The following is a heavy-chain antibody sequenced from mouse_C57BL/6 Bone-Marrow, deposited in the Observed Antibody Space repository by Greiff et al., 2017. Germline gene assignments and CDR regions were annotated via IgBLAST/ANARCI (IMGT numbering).Heavy chain of an antibody. CDR1: GYTFTDYY. CDR2: INPNNGGT. Sequence: EVQLQQSGPELVKPGASVKISCKASGYTFTDYYMNWVKQSHGKSLEWIGDINPNNGGTSYNQKFKGKATLTVDKSSITAYMALRSLTCEDSAVYYGAPIYERGAMDYWGQGTSVTVSS. J-gene: IGHJ4*01. CDR3: APIYERGAMDY. V-gene: IGHV1-26*01. D-gene: IGHD1-1*01.